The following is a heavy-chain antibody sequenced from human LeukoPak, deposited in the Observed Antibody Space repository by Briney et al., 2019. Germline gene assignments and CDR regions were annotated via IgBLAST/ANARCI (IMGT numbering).Heavy chain of an antibody. Sequence: SETLSLTCTVSGGSISSYYWSWIRQPPGKELEWIGYIYYSGSTNYNPSLKSRVTISVDTSKNQFSLKLSSVTAADTAVYYCASTGGLDAFDIWGQGTMVTVSS. D-gene: IGHD2-8*02. CDR2: IYYSGST. CDR1: GGSISSYY. V-gene: IGHV4-59*01. CDR3: ASTGGLDAFDI. J-gene: IGHJ3*02.